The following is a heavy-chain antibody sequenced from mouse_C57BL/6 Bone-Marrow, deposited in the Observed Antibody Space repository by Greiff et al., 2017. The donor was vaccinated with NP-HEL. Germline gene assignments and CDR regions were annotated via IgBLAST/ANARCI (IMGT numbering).Heavy chain of an antibody. D-gene: IGHD1-1*01. Sequence: EVKLEESGPGLAKPSQTLSLTCSVTGYSITSDYWNWIRKFPGNKLEYMGYISSSGSTYYNPSPKSRISISRDTSKNQYYLQLNSVTTEDTATYYCARYRGSSYWYFDVWGTGTTVTVSS. CDR1: GYSITSDY. J-gene: IGHJ1*03. CDR3: ARYRGSSYWYFDV. CDR2: ISSSGST. V-gene: IGHV3-8*01.